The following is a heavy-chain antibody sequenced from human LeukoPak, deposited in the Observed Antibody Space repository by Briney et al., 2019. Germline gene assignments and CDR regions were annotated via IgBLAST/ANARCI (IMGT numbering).Heavy chain of an antibody. CDR2: IYYSGST. Sequence: SETLSLTCTVSGGSISDYYWSWIRQPPGRGLEWLGNIYYSGSTHYNPSLKSRVTMSVDTSKNQFSLKVSSVTAADTAVYFCARNYDRMDYWGQGTLVTVSS. CDR3: ARNYDRMDY. J-gene: IGHJ4*02. CDR1: GGSISDYY. D-gene: IGHD3-22*01. V-gene: IGHV4-59*01.